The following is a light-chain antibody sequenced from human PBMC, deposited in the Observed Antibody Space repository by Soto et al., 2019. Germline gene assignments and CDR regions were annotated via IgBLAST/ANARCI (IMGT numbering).Light chain of an antibody. CDR1: QSISTY. V-gene: IGKV1-5*01. CDR3: QQYNSYFPYT. Sequence: IQMTPSPSTMSASVGDRVPITCRASQSISTYLAWYQQKAGKDPKLLIYGASNLESGVPSRFSGSGTGTEFTLTISSLQPDDFATYHCQQYNSYFPYTFGQGNKLEIK. J-gene: IGKJ2*01. CDR2: GAS.